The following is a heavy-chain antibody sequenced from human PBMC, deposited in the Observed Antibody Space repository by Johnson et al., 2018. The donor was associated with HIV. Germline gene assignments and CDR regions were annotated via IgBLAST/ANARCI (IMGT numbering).Heavy chain of an antibody. D-gene: IGHD6-13*01. CDR3: AKEAKQHDAFDI. V-gene: IGHV3-9*01. J-gene: IGHJ3*02. CDR1: GFTFDDYA. Sequence: VQVVESGGGLVQPGRSLRLSCAASGFTFDDYAMHWVRQAPGKGLEWVSGISWNSGSIGYADSVKGRFTISRDNAKNSLYLQMNSLRAEDTALYYCAKEAKQHDAFDIWGQGTMVTVSS. CDR2: ISWNSGSI.